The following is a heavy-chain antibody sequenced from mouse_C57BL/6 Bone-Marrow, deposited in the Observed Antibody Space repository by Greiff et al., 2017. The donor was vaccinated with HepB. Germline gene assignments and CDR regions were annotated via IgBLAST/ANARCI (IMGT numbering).Heavy chain of an antibody. V-gene: IGHV1-69*01. CDR3: ARVLGRGWYFDV. CDR1: GYTFTSYW. D-gene: IGHD4-1*01. J-gene: IGHJ1*03. Sequence: QVQLKQPGAELVMPGASVKLSCKASGYTFTSYWMHWVKQRPGQGLEWIGEIDPSDSYTNYNQKFKGKSTLTVDKSSSTAYMQLSSLTSEDSAVYYCARVLGRGWYFDVWGTGTTVTVSS. CDR2: IDPSDSYT.